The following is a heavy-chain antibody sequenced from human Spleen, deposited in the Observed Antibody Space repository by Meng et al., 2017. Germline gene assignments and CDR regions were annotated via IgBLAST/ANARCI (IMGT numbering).Heavy chain of an antibody. Sequence: QVQLQESGPGLVTHSHTLSLTCTCPGGSISSGTYYWGWIRQLPGKGLEWIAYIHYSGSTYYSPSLKSRVTISVDTSKNQLSLKLSSMTAADTAVYYCARYVFDSSSLYSNWFDPWGQGTLVTVSS. J-gene: IGHJ5*02. D-gene: IGHD3-22*01. CDR1: GGSISSGTYY. V-gene: IGHV4-31*03. CDR2: IHYSGST. CDR3: ARYVFDSSSLYSNWFDP.